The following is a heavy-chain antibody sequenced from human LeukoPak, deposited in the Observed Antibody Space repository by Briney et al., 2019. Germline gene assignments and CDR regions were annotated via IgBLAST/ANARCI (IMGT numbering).Heavy chain of an antibody. J-gene: IGHJ4*02. V-gene: IGHV4-59*08. CDR3: ARSWGAAPDY. CDR2: LYNRGST. CDR1: GGSISSYY. Sequence: PSETLSLTCTVSGGSISSYYWSWIRQPPGKGLEWIGYLYNRGSTNYNPSLKSRLTILVDTSKNQFSLKLSSVTAADTAVYYCARSWGAAPDYWGQGTLVTVSS. D-gene: IGHD1-26*01.